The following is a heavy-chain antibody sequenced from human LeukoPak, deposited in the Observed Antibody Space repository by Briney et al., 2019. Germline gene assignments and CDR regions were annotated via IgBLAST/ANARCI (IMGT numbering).Heavy chain of an antibody. D-gene: IGHD3-10*01. V-gene: IGHV1-2*02. Sequence: ASVKVSCKASGYTLTGYYMHWVRQAPGQGLEWMGWINPNSGGTNYAQKFQGRVTMTRDTSISTAYMELSRLRSEDTAVYYCARGPVYYYGSGGNYYYYMDVWGKGTTVTVSS. CDR1: GYTLTGYY. J-gene: IGHJ6*03. CDR2: INPNSGGT. CDR3: ARGPVYYYGSGGNYYYYMDV.